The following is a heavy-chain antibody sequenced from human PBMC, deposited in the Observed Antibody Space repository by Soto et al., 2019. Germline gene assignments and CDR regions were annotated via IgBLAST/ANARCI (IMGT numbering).Heavy chain of an antibody. D-gene: IGHD3-10*01. CDR3: ARDPVRGVIIGYNWFDP. Sequence: ASVKVSCKASRYTFTSYAMHWVRQAPGQRLEWMGWINAGNGNTKYSQKFQGRVTITRDTSASTAYMELSSLRSEDTAVYYCARDPVRGVIIGYNWFDPWGQGTLVTVSS. V-gene: IGHV1-3*01. J-gene: IGHJ5*02. CDR1: RYTFTSYA. CDR2: INAGNGNT.